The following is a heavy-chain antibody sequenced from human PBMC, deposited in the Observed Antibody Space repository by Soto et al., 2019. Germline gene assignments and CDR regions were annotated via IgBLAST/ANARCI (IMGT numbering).Heavy chain of an antibody. D-gene: IGHD3-16*02. CDR3: ATGTYVYFWGSYRPSTQTYDY. CDR2: FDPEDGET. Sequence: ASVKVSCKVSGYTLTELSMHWVRQAPGKGLEWMGGFDPEDGETIYAQKFQGRVTMTEDTSTDTAYMELSSLRSEDTAVYYCATGTYVYFWGSYRPSTQTYDYWGQGTLVTVSS. CDR1: GYTLTELS. V-gene: IGHV1-24*01. J-gene: IGHJ4*02.